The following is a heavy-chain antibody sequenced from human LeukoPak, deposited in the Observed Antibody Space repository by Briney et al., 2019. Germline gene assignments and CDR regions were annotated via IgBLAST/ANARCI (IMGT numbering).Heavy chain of an antibody. CDR1: GGSISSSSYY. CDR2: IYYSGST. J-gene: IGHJ4*02. Sequence: NPSETLSLTCTVSGGSISSSSYYWGWIRQPPGKGLEWIGSIYYSGSTYYNPSLKSRVTISVDTSKNQFSLKLSSVTAADTAVYYCAREGYSYGYSPYFDYWGQGTLVTVSS. CDR3: AREGYSYGYSPYFDY. D-gene: IGHD5-18*01. V-gene: IGHV4-39*07.